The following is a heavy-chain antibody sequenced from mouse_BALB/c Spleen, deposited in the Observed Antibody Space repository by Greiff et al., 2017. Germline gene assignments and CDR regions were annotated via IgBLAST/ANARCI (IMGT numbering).Heavy chain of an antibody. Sequence: QVQLQQSGAELAKPGASVKMSCKASGYTFTSYWMHWVKQRPGQGLEWIGYIKHRTGYTAYNQKFKDKATLTADKSSSTAYMQLCSLTSKDSAVYYCARRGSTVVGEGFAYWGQGTLVTVAA. V-gene: IGHV1-7*01. CDR2: IKHRTGYT. J-gene: IGHJ3*01. CDR1: GYTFTSYW. CDR3: ARRGSTVVGEGFAY. D-gene: IGHD1-1*01.